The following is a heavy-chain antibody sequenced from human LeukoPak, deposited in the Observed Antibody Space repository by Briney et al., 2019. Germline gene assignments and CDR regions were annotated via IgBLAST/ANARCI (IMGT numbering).Heavy chain of an antibody. V-gene: IGHV4-30-4*01. J-gene: IGHJ5*02. D-gene: IGHD3-9*01. CDR3: ARELTYYDILTGYSPTAWFDP. CDR2: IYYSGST. CDR1: GGSISSGDYY. Sequence: PSQTLSLTCTVSGGSISSGDYYWSWIRQPPGKGLEWIGYIYYSGSTYYNPSLESRVTISVDTSKNQFSLKLSSVTAADTAVYYCARELTYYDILTGYSPTAWFDPWGQGTLVTVSS.